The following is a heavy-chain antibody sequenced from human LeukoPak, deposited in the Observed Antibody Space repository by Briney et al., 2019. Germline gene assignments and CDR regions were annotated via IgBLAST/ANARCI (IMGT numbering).Heavy chain of an antibody. CDR2: ISAHNGNT. D-gene: IGHD3-22*01. Sequence: ASVKASCKASGYTFTAYAINWLRQAPGQGLEWMGWISAHNGNTNFAQERQGRVTMTAETSTSTDYMELRSLRSDDSAVYCWARGGYDSSGSYRFPIDYWGQGTRVTVSS. V-gene: IGHV1-18*01. CDR1: GYTFTAYA. CDR3: ARGGYDSSGSYRFPIDY. J-gene: IGHJ4*02.